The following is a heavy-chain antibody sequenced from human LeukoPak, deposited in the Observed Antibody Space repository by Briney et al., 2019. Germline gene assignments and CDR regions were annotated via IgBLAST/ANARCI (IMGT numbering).Heavy chain of an antibody. CDR3: ARAHLQWWENYFDY. V-gene: IGHV4-59*04. Sequence: GSLRLSCAASGFTFSTYSMNWIRQPPGKGLEWIGNIYYRGSTYYNPSLKSRVTMSVDTSKSQFSLRLTSVTAADTAVYYCARAHLQWWENYFDYWGQGTLVTVSS. CDR2: IYYRGST. J-gene: IGHJ4*02. CDR1: GFTFSTYS. D-gene: IGHD2-15*01.